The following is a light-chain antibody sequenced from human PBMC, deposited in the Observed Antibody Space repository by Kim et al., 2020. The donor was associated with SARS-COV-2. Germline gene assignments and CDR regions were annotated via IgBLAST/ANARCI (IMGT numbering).Light chain of an antibody. CDR3: GTWDDYLDGWV. CDR2: END. J-gene: IGLJ3*02. V-gene: IGLV1-44*01. Sequence: RVAISCSGHEVNIGRNPVSWFQQFPGTAPKLIMHENDQRDSGVPDRLSGSMSGTSASLAISGLQPEDEADYYCGTWDDYLDGWVFGGGTKVTV. CDR1: EVNIGRNP.